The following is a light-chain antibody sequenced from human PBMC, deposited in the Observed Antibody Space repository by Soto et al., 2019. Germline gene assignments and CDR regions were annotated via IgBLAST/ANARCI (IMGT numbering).Light chain of an antibody. J-gene: IGLJ2*01. V-gene: IGLV4-69*01. CDR1: SGHTNYA. Sequence: QSVLTQSPSASASLGASVKITCTLASGHTNYAIAWHQQQSEKGPRYLLKVNSDGTHITGDGIPDRFSGSSSGAERYLTISSLQSEDEADYYCQTWGTVNPVIFGGGTKLTVL. CDR3: QTWGTVNPVI. CDR2: VNSDGTH.